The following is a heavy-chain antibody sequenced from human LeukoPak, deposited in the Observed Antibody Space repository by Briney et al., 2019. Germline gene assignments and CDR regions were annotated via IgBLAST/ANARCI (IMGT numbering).Heavy chain of an antibody. V-gene: IGHV4-4*07. Sequence: SETLSLTCTVSGGSISSYYWSWIRQPAGKGLEWIGRIYTSGSTNYNPSLKSRVTMSVDTSKNQFSLKLSSVTAADTAVYYCARDSSSPRVKYFQHWGQGTLVTVSS. CDR2: IYTSGST. D-gene: IGHD6-6*01. CDR3: ARDSSSPRVKYFQH. CDR1: GGSISSYY. J-gene: IGHJ1*01.